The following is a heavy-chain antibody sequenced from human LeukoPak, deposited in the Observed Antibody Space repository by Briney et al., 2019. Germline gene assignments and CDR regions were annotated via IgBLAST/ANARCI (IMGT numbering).Heavy chain of an antibody. V-gene: IGHV3-30*03. CDR3: ARGLTLSVWRLVSRGHADFDY. Sequence: GGSLRLSCAASGFTFSSYGMHWVRQAPGKGLEWVAVISYDGSNKYYADSVKGRFTISRDNSKNTLYLQMNSLRAEDTAVYYCARGLTLSVWRLVSRGHADFDYWGQGTLVTVSS. CDR1: GFTFSSYG. J-gene: IGHJ4*02. CDR2: ISYDGSNK. D-gene: IGHD6-19*01.